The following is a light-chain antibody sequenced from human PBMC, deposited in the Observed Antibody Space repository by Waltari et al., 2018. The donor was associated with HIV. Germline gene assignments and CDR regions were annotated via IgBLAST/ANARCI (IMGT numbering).Light chain of an antibody. CDR1: RSNTGNYY. J-gene: IGLJ2*01. Sequence: QSVLTQPPSASATPGQRVTISCSRSRSNTGNYYVYWYQQLPGATPKVIIFRNNRRPSGVPDRFSGSKSGTSASLAISGLRSEDEADYYCATWDDSLSGVVFGGGTKLTVL. CDR2: RNN. V-gene: IGLV1-47*01. CDR3: ATWDDSLSGVV.